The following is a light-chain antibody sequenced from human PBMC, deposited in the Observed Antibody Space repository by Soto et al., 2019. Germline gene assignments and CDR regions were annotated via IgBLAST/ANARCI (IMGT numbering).Light chain of an antibody. CDR2: GAS. CDR3: HQYGSLYT. CDR1: QSVSSSY. V-gene: IGKV3-20*01. J-gene: IGKJ2*01. Sequence: EIVLTQSPGTLSLSPGERATLSSRASQSVSSSYLAWYQQKPGQAPRLLIYGASSRATGIPVRFSGSGSGTDFTLTISRLEPEDFAVYYCHQYGSLYTFGQGTKVEIK.